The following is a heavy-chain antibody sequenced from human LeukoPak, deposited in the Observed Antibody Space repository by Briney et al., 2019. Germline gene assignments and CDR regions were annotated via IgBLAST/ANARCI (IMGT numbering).Heavy chain of an antibody. CDR1: GGSISSYY. V-gene: IGHV4-59*01. Sequence: SETLSLTCTVSGGSISSYYGSWIRQPPGKGPEWIGYIYYSGSTNYNPSLKCRVTISVDTSKNQFSLKLSSVTAADTAVYYCARDQRDGYSDYWGQGTLVTVSS. CDR2: IYYSGST. D-gene: IGHD5-24*01. J-gene: IGHJ4*02. CDR3: ARDQRDGYSDY.